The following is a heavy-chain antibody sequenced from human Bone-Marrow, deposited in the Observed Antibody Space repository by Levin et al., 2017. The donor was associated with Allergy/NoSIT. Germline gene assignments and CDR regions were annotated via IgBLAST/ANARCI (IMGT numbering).Heavy chain of an antibody. CDR1: GFTFSIYT. CDR3: ARDTDYGDYPGGAMDV. Sequence: GESLKISCAASGFTFSIYTMNWVRQAPGKGLEWVSSITSSSDYIYYADSLKGRFTISRDNAKNSLYLQMNSLRAGDTAVYYCARDTDYGDYPGGAMDVWGQGTTVTVSS. V-gene: IGHV3-21*01. D-gene: IGHD4-17*01. J-gene: IGHJ6*02. CDR2: ITSSSDYI.